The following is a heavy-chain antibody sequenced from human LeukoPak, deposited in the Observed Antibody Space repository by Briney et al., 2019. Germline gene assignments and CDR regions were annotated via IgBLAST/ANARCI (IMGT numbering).Heavy chain of an antibody. CDR2: IYHSGST. Sequence: PSETLSLTCTVSGYSISSGYYWGWIRQPPGKGLEWIGSIYHSGSTYYNPSLKSRVTISVDTSKNQFSLKLSSVTAADTAVYYCARVNGYYYYYMDVWGKGTTVTVSS. J-gene: IGHJ6*03. V-gene: IGHV4-38-2*02. CDR1: GYSISSGYY. CDR3: ARVNGYYYYYMDV.